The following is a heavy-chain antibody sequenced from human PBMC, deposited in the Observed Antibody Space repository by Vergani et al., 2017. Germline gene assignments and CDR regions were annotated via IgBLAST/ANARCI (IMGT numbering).Heavy chain of an antibody. D-gene: IGHD2-8*02. CDR2: ISYDGTNK. V-gene: IGHV3-30*19. CDR3: ARDRGDWRYSRYFYNYYMDV. J-gene: IGHJ6*03. CDR1: GFSFNTYG. Sequence: QVQLVETGGGVVQPGGSLRLYCATSGFSFNTYGAHWVRQAPGKGLEWVAFISYDGTNKYYTNSVRGRFTISRDNSKSTLFLQMNSLRVEDMAVYYCARDRGDWRYSRYFYNYYMDVWGKGTTVTVSS.